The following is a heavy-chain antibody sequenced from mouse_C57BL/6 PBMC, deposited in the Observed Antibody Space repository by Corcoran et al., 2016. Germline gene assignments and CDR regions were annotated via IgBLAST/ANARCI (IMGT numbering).Heavy chain of an antibody. CDR2: INTYSGVP. V-gene: IGHV9-3*01. D-gene: IGHD2-5*01. Sequence: QIQLVQSGPELKKPGETVKISCKASGYTFTTYGMSWVKQAPGKGLKWMGWINTYSGVPTYADDFKGRFAFSLETSASTAYLQINNLKNEDTATYFCARWAYYSNYRAMDYWGQGTSVTVSS. CDR3: ARWAYYSNYRAMDY. CDR1: GYTFTTYG. J-gene: IGHJ4*01.